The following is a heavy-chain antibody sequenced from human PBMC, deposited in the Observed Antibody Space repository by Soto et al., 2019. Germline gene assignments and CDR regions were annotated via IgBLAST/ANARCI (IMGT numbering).Heavy chain of an antibody. J-gene: IGHJ4*02. CDR2: INHSGST. V-gene: IGHV4-34*01. D-gene: IGHD3-16*02. Sequence: PSETLSLTCAVYGGSFSGYYWSWIRQPPGKGLEWIGEINHSGSTNYNPSLKSRVTISVDTSKNQFSLKLSSVTAADTAVYYCARGKLSDYVWGSYRYHFDYWGQGNVVTASS. CDR1: GGSFSGYY. CDR3: ARGKLSDYVWGSYRYHFDY.